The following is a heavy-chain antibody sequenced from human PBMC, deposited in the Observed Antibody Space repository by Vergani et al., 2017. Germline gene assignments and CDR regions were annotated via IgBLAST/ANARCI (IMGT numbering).Heavy chain of an antibody. Sequence: QVQLQESGPGLVKPSQTLSLTCTFSGGSISSGGYYWSWIRQHPGKGLEWIGYIYYSGSTYYNPSLKSRVTISVDTSKNQFSLKLSSVTAADTAVYYCARDRQVLGNGGYYFDYWGQGTLVTVSS. CDR1: GGSISSGGYY. CDR2: IYYSGST. V-gene: IGHV4-31*03. J-gene: IGHJ4*02. CDR3: ARDRQVLGNGGYYFDY. D-gene: IGHD2-8*01.